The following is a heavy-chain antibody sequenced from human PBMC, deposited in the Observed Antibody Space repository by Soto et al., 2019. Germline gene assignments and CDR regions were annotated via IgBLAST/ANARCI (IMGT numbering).Heavy chain of an antibody. CDR2: ISGSGGST. Sequence: EVQLLESGGGLVQPGGSLRLSCAASGFTFSSYAMSWVRQAPGKGLEWVSAISGSGGSTYYADSVKGRFTISRDNSKNPLYLQMNSLRAEDTAVYYCAKDRAGRIQLSGDDYWGQGTLVTVSS. CDR3: AKDRAGRIQLSGDDY. CDR1: GFTFSSYA. J-gene: IGHJ4*02. D-gene: IGHD5-18*01. V-gene: IGHV3-23*01.